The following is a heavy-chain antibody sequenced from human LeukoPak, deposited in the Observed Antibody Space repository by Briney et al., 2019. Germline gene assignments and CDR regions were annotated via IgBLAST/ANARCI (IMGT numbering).Heavy chain of an antibody. V-gene: IGHV4-4*07. CDR3: AKAQGYGWFDP. Sequence: SETLSLTCTVSGGSISDYYRGWIRQPAGKGLEWIGRIYTSGTTNYNPSLKSRVTMSVDTSKNQFSLQLSSVTAADTAIYYCAKAQGYGWFDPWGQGTLVTVSS. CDR2: IYTSGTT. J-gene: IGHJ5*02. CDR1: GGSISDYY. D-gene: IGHD5-18*01.